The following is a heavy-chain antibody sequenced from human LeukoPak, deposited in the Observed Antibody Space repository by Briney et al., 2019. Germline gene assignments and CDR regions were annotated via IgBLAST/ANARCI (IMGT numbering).Heavy chain of an antibody. D-gene: IGHD5-18*01. Sequence: GGSLRLSCAASGFTFDDFAMHWVRQAPGKGLEWVSGISWNSGRILYADSVKGRFTISRDNAKNSLYLQMNSLRAEDMTLYYCAKGTRGYSYGSSWFDPWGQGTLVTVSS. CDR3: AKGTRGYSYGSSWFDP. CDR2: ISWNSGRI. CDR1: GFTFDDFA. V-gene: IGHV3-9*03. J-gene: IGHJ5*02.